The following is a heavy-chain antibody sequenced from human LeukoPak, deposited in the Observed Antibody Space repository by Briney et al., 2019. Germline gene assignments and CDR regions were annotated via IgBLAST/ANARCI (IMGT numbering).Heavy chain of an antibody. Sequence: ASVKVSCKASGYTFTGYYILWVRQAPGQGLEWMGWINPNSGGTNYAQKFQDRVTMTRDTSISTAYMELSRLRSDDTAVYYCARLRGNDYWDYWGQGTLVTVSS. J-gene: IGHJ4*02. CDR1: GYTFTGYY. CDR3: ARLRGNDYWDY. V-gene: IGHV1-2*02. CDR2: INPNSGGT. D-gene: IGHD3-16*01.